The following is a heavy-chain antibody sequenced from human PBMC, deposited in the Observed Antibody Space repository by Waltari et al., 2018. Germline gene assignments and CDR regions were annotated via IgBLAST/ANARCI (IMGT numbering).Heavy chain of an antibody. V-gene: IGHV4-38-2*01. CDR1: GYSTSRVSY. CDR3: ARIVGGNPDY. CDR2: IDHSGST. Sequence: QVQLQESGPGLVPPPETLSLTCPFPGYSTSRVSYCSWIRQAPGKGLEWNGSIDHSGSTYYNPSLKSRVTISVDTSKNQFSLKLSSVTAADTAVYYCARIVGGNPDYWGQGTLVTVSS. J-gene: IGHJ4*02. D-gene: IGHD2-15*01.